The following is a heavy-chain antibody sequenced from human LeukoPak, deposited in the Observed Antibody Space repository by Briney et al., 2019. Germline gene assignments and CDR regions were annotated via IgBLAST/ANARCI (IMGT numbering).Heavy chain of an antibody. CDR1: GGSISSYY. D-gene: IGHD6-19*01. Sequence: PSETLSLTCTVSGGSISSYYWSWIRQPPGKGLEWIGYIYYSGSTYYNPSLKSRVTISVDTSKNQFSLKLSSVTAADTAVYYCARDTGAVAVSNFDYWGQGTLVTVSS. CDR2: IYYSGST. CDR3: ARDTGAVAVSNFDY. V-gene: IGHV4-59*12. J-gene: IGHJ4*02.